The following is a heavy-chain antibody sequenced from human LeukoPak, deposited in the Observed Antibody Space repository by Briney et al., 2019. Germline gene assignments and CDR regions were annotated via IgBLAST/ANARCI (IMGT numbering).Heavy chain of an antibody. CDR3: ARAPVGEMPRFDY. CDR1: GGSISSSSYY. D-gene: IGHD3-16*01. V-gene: IGHV4-39*07. CDR2: IYYSGST. J-gene: IGHJ4*02. Sequence: SETLSLTCTVSGGSISSSSYYWGWIRQPPGKGLEWIGSIYYSGSTYYNPSLKSRVTISVDTSKNQFSLKLSSVTAADTAVYYCARAPVGEMPRFDYWGQGTLVTVSS.